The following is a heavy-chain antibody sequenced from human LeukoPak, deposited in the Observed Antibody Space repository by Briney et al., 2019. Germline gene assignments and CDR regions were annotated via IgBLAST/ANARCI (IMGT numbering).Heavy chain of an antibody. CDR1: GYTFTNYD. V-gene: IGHV1-8*01. CDR2: MNPNSGNT. J-gene: IGHJ5*02. Sequence: ASVKVSCKASGYTFTNYDINWVRQATGQGLEWMGWMNPNSGNTGYAQKFQGRVTMTGNTSISTAYTELSSLRSEDTAVYYCARVRSSNNWEAWFVPWGPGTLVTVSS. D-gene: IGHD1-1*01. CDR3: ARVRSSNNWEAWFVP.